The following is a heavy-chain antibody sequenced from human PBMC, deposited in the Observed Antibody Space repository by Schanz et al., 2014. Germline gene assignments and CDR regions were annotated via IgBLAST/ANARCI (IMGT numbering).Heavy chain of an antibody. CDR1: GFTFRDYY. J-gene: IGHJ4*01. D-gene: IGHD6-13*01. CDR3: AREQIMAAAGLVDY. CDR2: ISNDGSIK. V-gene: IGHV3-30-3*01. Sequence: GGSLRLSCAASGFTFRDYYMSWIRQAPGKGLEWVALISNDGSIKYYADSVKGRFTISRDNSKNTLYLQMNSLRAEDTAVYYCAREQIMAAAGLVDYWGHGTLVTVSS.